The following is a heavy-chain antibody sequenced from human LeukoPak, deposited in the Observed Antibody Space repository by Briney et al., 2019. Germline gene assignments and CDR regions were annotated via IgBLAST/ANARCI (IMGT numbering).Heavy chain of an antibody. CDR1: GGTFSSYA. V-gene: IGHV1-8*02. CDR3: ARQSWGPITIENWFDP. CDR2: MNPNSGNT. D-gene: IGHD1-14*01. J-gene: IGHJ5*02. Sequence: ASVKVSCKASGGTFSSYAISWVRQATGQGLEWMGWMNPNSGNTGYAQKFQGRVTMTRNTSISTAYMELSSLRSEDTAVYYCARQSWGPITIENWFDPWGQGTLVTVSS.